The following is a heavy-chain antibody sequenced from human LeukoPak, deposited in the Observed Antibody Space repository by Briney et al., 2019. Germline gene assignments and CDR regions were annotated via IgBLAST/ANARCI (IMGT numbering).Heavy chain of an antibody. J-gene: IGHJ4*02. Sequence: SETLSLTSTVSGGSISTSSDYWGWIRQPPGKGLEWIGSLCYSDSTCYNPSLKSRVPISVDKSKNQFSLRLSSVTAADTAVYYCARHREDIVVVPFDYWGQGTLVTVPS. D-gene: IGHD2-2*01. CDR2: LCYSDST. V-gene: IGHV4-39*01. CDR1: GGSISTSSDY. CDR3: ARHREDIVVVPFDY.